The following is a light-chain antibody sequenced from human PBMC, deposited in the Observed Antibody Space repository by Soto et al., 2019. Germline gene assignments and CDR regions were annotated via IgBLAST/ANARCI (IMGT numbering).Light chain of an antibody. V-gene: IGLV2-14*01. CDR1: TSDVGGYKY. CDR2: EVS. Sequence: QSALTQPASVSGSPGQSITISCNTTTSDVGGYKYVSWYQQHPGKAPKLIIYEVSNRPSGVSNRFSGSKSGNTASLTISGLQTDDEADYHCTSYTTSGTNVFGPGTKLTVL. CDR3: TSYTTSGTNV. J-gene: IGLJ1*01.